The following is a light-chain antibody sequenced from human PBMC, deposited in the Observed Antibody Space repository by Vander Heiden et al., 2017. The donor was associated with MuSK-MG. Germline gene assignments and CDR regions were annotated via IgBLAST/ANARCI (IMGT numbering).Light chain of an antibody. V-gene: IGKV3-11*01. CDR2: DAS. CDR3: QQRSAGPPWT. CDR1: ESVGSY. Sequence: EIVLTQSPATLSLSPGERATLSCKTSESVGSYLAWYQQKPGQAPRLLIYDASKTATGIPARFSGSGSGTDFTLTISSLEAEDFAVYVCQQRSAGPPWTFGQGTKVEIK. J-gene: IGKJ1*01.